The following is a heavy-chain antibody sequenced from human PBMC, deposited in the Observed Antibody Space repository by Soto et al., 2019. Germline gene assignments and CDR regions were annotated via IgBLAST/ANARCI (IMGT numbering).Heavy chain of an antibody. V-gene: IGHV4-34*01. CDR1: GGSVNGYY. CDR2: INHTGGT. CDR3: ATRITVFGLLIPPFDP. J-gene: IGHJ5*02. Sequence: AETLSLTCAVYGGSVNGYYWNWLRQPPGKGLEWSGEINHTGGTHYNPSLKSRVTMSVDTSKNQFSLRLISVTAADTAIYYCATRITVFGLLIPPFDPWGQGISVTVSS. D-gene: IGHD3-3*01.